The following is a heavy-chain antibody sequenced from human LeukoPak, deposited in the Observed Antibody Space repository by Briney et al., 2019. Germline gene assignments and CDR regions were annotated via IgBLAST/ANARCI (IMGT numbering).Heavy chain of an antibody. CDR1: GGTFSSYA. Sequence: ASVKVSCKASGGTFSSYAISWVRQAPGQGLEWMGRIIPILGIANYAQKFQGRVTITADKSTSTAYMELSSLRSEDTAVYYCARDPEAAVEMATIDYWGQGTLVTVSS. CDR2: IIPILGIA. CDR3: ARDPEAAVEMATIDY. V-gene: IGHV1-69*04. D-gene: IGHD5-24*01. J-gene: IGHJ4*02.